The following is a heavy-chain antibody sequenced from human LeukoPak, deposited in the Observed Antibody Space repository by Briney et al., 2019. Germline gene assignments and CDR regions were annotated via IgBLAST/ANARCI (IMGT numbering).Heavy chain of an antibody. CDR2: INPTGTTT. V-gene: IGHV1-46*01. CDR1: GYTFINHW. D-gene: IGHD2-2*01. CDR3: ARDREAAIKRYYYYYMDV. Sequence: ASVKVSCKASGYTFINHWMHWVRQAPGQGLEWVGLINPTGTTTLYAQKFQGRITLTRDTSTSTVYMELSSLRSEDTAVYYCARDREAAIKRYYYYYMDVWGKGTTVTISS. J-gene: IGHJ6*03.